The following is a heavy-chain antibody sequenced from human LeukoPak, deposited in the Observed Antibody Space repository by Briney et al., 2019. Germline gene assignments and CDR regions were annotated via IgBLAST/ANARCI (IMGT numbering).Heavy chain of an antibody. J-gene: IGHJ4*02. CDR1: GFTFSSYA. CDR2: ISGSGGST. V-gene: IGHV3-23*01. Sequence: GGSLRLSCAASGFTFSSYAMSWVRQAPGKGLEWVSAISGSGGSTYYADSVKGRFTISRDNSKNTLYLQMNSLRAEETAVYYCAKDTRGYSYGTFDYWGQGTLVTVSS. D-gene: IGHD5-18*01. CDR3: AKDTRGYSYGTFDY.